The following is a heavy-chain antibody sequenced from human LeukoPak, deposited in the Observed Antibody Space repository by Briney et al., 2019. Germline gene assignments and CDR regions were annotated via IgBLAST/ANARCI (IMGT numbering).Heavy chain of an antibody. CDR1: GGSISSYY. CDR3: ARDLSSGYYLAFDI. Sequence: SETLSLTCTVSGGSISSYYWSWIRQPAGKGLELIGRIYTSGSTNYNPSLKSRVTMSVDTSKNQFSLKLSSVTAADTAVYYCARDLSSGYYLAFDIWGQGTMVTVSS. V-gene: IGHV4-4*07. CDR2: IYTSGST. J-gene: IGHJ3*02. D-gene: IGHD3-22*01.